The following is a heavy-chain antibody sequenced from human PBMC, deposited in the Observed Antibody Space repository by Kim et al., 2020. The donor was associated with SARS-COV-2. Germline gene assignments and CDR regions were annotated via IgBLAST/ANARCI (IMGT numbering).Heavy chain of an antibody. CDR3: AKITGIFSAGSVY. CDR2: ISGDSGKS. D-gene: IGHD3-10*01. CDR1: GFRFSNYA. Sequence: GGSLRPSCAVSGFRFSNYAMSWVRQAPGKGLEWVSSISGDSGKSYYADSVRGRFTVSRDNSKSTLYLQMDSLRAEDTAVYYCAKITGIFSAGSVYWGQGTPVTVSS. J-gene: IGHJ4*02. V-gene: IGHV3-23*01.